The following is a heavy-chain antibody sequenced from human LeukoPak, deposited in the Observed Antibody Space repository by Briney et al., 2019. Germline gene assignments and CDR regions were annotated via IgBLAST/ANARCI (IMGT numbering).Heavy chain of an antibody. CDR1: SASINSSPYY. J-gene: IGHJ4*02. CDR3: ARHLSRRGSYRDKYFDY. CDR2: VSYSGTT. D-gene: IGHD1-26*01. V-gene: IGHV4-39*01. Sequence: PSETLSLTCTVSSASINSSPYYWAWIRQSPGKGLEWIASVSYSGTTYYNPSLKSRVTISVDTSKNQFSLKLSSVTAADTAVYYCARHLSRRGSYRDKYFDYWGQGTLVTVSS.